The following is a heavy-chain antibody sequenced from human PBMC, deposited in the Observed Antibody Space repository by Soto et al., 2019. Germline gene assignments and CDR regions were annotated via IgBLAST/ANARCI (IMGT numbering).Heavy chain of an antibody. CDR2: ISYDGSNK. D-gene: IGHD2-15*01. CDR1: GFIFNNFA. V-gene: IGHV3-30*04. J-gene: IGHJ4*02. CDR3: VRVYSPIHDSGVSRDS. Sequence: QVQLVESGGGVVQPGRSLRLSCAASGFIFNNFAFHWVRQAPGKGLEWLAVISYDGSNKYYADSVKGRFTISRDNSKNTLSLQMNSLSAEDTAVYYCVRVYSPIHDSGVSRDSWGQGTLVTVSS.